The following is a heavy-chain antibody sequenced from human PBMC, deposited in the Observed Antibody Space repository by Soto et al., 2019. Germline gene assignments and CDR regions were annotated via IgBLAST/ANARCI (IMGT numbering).Heavy chain of an antibody. CDR1: GDSIGSNVL. Sequence: ASGNPFPPCGVSGDSIGSNVLWGWGRPPPGKGLEWIGEVYHNGLTDYNPSLRGRATMSADMSKNQFSLRVTSVTDADTAIYYCARDAALPGEADRFDYWGQGALVTVSS. V-gene: IGHV4-4*02. CDR3: ARDAALPGEADRFDY. CDR2: VYHNGLT. J-gene: IGHJ4*02. D-gene: IGHD2-15*01.